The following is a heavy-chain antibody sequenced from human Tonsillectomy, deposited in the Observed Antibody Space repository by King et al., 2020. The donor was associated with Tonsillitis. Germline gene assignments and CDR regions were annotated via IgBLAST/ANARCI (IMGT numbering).Heavy chain of an antibody. J-gene: IGHJ4*02. CDR1: GGTFSNYA. Sequence: QLVQSGAEVKKPGSSVKVSCKASGGTFSNYAISWVRQAPGQGLEWMGGIIPIFCTANYAQKFQGRVTSTADKSTGTAYMELSRLRSEDTAVYYWARWAPGQQWLPAFDYWGQGTLVSVSS. V-gene: IGHV1-69*06. D-gene: IGHD6-19*01. CDR2: IIPIFCTA. CDR3: ARWAPGQQWLPAFDY.